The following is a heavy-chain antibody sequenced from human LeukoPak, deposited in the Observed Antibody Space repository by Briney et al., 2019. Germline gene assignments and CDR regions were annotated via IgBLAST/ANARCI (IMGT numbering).Heavy chain of an antibody. CDR2: IYYSGST. Sequence: SETLSLTCTVSGGSISSYYWSWIRQPPGKGLEWIGSIYYSGSTYYNPSLKSRVTISVDTSKNQFSLKLSSVTAADTAVYYCARHVSGTVGDAFDIWGQGTMVTVSS. V-gene: IGHV4-59*05. CDR3: ARHVSGTVGDAFDI. J-gene: IGHJ3*02. D-gene: IGHD3-10*01. CDR1: GGSISSYY.